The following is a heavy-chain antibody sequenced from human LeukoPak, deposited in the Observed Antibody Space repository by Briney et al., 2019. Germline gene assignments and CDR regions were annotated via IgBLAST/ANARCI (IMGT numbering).Heavy chain of an antibody. CDR1: GFTFSNYA. CDR3: AKDKGDFWSGHHY. CDR2: ISGSGGST. Sequence: SGGSLRLSCAASGFTFSNYAMSWVRQAPGKGLEWVSCISGSGGSTYYADSVKGRFTISRDNSKNTLYLQMSSLRAEDTAVYYCAKDKGDFWSGHHYWGQGTLVTVSS. V-gene: IGHV3-23*01. J-gene: IGHJ4*02. D-gene: IGHD3-3*01.